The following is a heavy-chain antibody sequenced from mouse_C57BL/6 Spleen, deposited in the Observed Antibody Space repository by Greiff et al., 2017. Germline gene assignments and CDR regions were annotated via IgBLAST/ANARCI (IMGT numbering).Heavy chain of an antibody. Sequence: EVQRVESGGGLVKPGGSLKLSCAASGFTFSSYAMSWVRQTPEKRLEWVATISDGGSYTYYPDNVKGRFTISRDNAKNNLYLQMSHLKSEDTAMYYCARDRRGYWYFDVWGTGTTVTVSS. CDR1: GFTFSSYA. CDR3: ARDRRGYWYFDV. J-gene: IGHJ1*03. CDR2: ISDGGSYT. V-gene: IGHV5-4*01.